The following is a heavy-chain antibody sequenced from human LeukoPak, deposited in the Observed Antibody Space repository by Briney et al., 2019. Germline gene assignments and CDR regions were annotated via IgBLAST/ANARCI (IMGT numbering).Heavy chain of an antibody. CDR1: GGTFSSYA. V-gene: IGHV1-69*05. J-gene: IGHJ6*03. CDR3: ARASGRGYSYYPYYMDV. CDR2: IIPIFGTA. D-gene: IGHD5-18*01. Sequence: SVKVSCKASGGTFSSYAISWVRQAPGQGLEWMGGIIPIFGTANYAQKFQGRVTITTDESTSTAYMELSSLRSEDTAVYYCARASGRGYSYYPYYMDVWGKGTTVTVSS.